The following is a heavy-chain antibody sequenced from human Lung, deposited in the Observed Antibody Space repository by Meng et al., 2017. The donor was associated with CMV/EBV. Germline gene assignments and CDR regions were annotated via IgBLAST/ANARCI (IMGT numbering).Heavy chain of an antibody. CDR2: IIPILGIA. CDR1: GGTFSSYT. V-gene: IGHV1-69*02. J-gene: IGHJ4*02. Sequence: QVQLVRSGAEVKKPGSSVKVSGKASGGTFSSYTISWVRQAPGQGLEWMGRIIPILGIANYAQKFQGRVTITADKSTSTAYMELSRLRSDDTAVYYCARTGSWYGAGHDYWGQGTLVTVSS. CDR3: ARTGSWYGAGHDY. D-gene: IGHD6-13*01.